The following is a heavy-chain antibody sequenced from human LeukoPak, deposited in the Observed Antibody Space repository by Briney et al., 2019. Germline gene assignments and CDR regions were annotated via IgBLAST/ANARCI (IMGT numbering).Heavy chain of an antibody. CDR2: IHYTGNT. Sequence: SETLSLTCTVFGGSISNFWGWIRQPPGKGLGWIGSIHYTGNTYYNASLKSRVTMSVDTSKNQFSLKSSSMTAADTAVYYCARHFSLGAFDIWGQGTMVSVSS. CDR1: GGSISNF. V-gene: IGHV4-39*01. D-gene: IGHD3-16*01. J-gene: IGHJ3*02. CDR3: ARHFSLGAFDI.